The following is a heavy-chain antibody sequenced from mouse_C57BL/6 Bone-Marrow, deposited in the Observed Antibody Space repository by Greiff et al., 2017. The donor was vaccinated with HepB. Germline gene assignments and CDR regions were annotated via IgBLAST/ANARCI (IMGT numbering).Heavy chain of an antibody. V-gene: IGHV5-6*02. D-gene: IGHD2-14*01. CDR2: INTGGTYT. CDR3: SRDRFDYYFDY. J-gene: IGHJ2*01. CDR1: GFTFSTSG. Sequence: DVMLVESGGDLVRPGGSLKLSCAASGFTFSTSGMSWVRQTPDKRLEWVATINTGGTYTYYADSVRGRVTISKDSAKNTLFLLMSSLRSEDSGIYYCSRDRFDYYFDYWGQGTTLTVSS.